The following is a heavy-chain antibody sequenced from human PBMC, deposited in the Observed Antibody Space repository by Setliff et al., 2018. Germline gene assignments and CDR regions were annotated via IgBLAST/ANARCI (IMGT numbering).Heavy chain of an antibody. D-gene: IGHD3-22*01. V-gene: IGHV4-39*01. CDR3: ARRPYDSSGYFNY. J-gene: IGHJ4*02. Sequence: SETLSLTCTVSGGSISSSSYYWGWIRQPPGKGLEWIGSIYYSGSTYYNPSLKSRVTISVDTSKNQFSLKLSSVTAADTAVYYCARRPYDSSGYFNYWGQGTLVTVSS. CDR1: GGSISSSSYY. CDR2: IYYSGST.